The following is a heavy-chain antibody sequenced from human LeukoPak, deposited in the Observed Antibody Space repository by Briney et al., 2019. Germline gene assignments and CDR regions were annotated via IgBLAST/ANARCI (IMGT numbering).Heavy chain of an antibody. CDR3: AKDAVVVTAMHDY. Sequence: PGGSLRLACAASGFTFSSYAMSWVRQAPGKGLEWVSAISGSGGSTYYADSLKGRFTISRDNSKNTLYLQMNSLRAEDTAVYFCAKDAVVVTAMHDYWGQGTLATVSS. CDR1: GFTFSSYA. J-gene: IGHJ4*02. D-gene: IGHD2-21*02. V-gene: IGHV3-23*01. CDR2: ISGSGGST.